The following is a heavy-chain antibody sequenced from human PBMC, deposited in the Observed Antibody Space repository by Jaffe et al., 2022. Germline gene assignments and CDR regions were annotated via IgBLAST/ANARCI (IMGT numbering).Heavy chain of an antibody. Sequence: QVQLVQSGAEVKKPGSSVKVSCKASGGTFSSYTISWVRQAPGQGLEWMGRIIPILGIANYAQKFQGRVTITADKSTSTAYMELSSLRSEDTAVYYCARRSHPGAPGAFDIWGQGTMVTVSS. D-gene: IGHD1-26*01. CDR3: ARRSHPGAPGAFDI. CDR1: GGTFSSYT. V-gene: IGHV1-69*02. J-gene: IGHJ3*02. CDR2: IIPILGIA.